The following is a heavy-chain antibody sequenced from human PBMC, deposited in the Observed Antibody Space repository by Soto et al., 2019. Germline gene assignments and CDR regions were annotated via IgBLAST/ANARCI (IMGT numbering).Heavy chain of an antibody. CDR3: ATGGGLARTYYYYGMDV. D-gene: IGHD3-10*01. Sequence: QVQLVQSGAEVKKPGSSVKVSCKASGGTFSSYAISWVRQAPGQGLEWMGGIIPIFGTANYAQKFQGRVTITADESTSTAYMELSSLRSEDTAVYYCATGGGLARTYYYYGMDVWGQGTTVTVSS. J-gene: IGHJ6*02. CDR1: GGTFSSYA. V-gene: IGHV1-69*01. CDR2: IIPIFGTA.